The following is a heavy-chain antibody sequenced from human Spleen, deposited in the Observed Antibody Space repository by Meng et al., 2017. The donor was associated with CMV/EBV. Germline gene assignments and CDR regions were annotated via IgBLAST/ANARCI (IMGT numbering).Heavy chain of an antibody. CDR1: GYTFTSYG. V-gene: IGHV1-18*01. D-gene: IGHD1-14*01. CDR2: ISTYNGNT. J-gene: IGHJ4*02. CDR3: ARSSHTGNPYYFDY. Sequence: QVQLVQSGAEVKKPGASVKVSCKASGYTFTSYGISWVRQALGQGLEWMGWISTYNGNTNYAQKLQGRVTITTDTSTSTAYMELRSLSSDDTAVYYCARSSHTGNPYYFDYWGQGTLVTVSS.